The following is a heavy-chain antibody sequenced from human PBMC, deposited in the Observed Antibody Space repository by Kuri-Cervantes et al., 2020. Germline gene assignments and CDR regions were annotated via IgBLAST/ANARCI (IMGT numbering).Heavy chain of an antibody. CDR2: ISYDGSNK. D-gene: IGHD3-3*01. V-gene: IGHV3-30*01. Sequence: GESLKISCAASGFTFSSYAMHWVRQAPGKGLEWVAVISYDGSNKYYADSVKGRFTISRDNSKNTLYLQMNSLRAEDTAVYYCARDLWYDFWSGYIDYYYMDVWGKGTTVTVSS. CDR1: GFTFSSYA. CDR3: ARDLWYDFWSGYIDYYYMDV. J-gene: IGHJ6*03.